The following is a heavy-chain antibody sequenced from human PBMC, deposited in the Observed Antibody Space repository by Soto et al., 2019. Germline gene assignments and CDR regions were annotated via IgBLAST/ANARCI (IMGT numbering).Heavy chain of an antibody. CDR3: AALDFWSAYYPFDY. CDR1: GFTFTSSA. V-gene: IGHV1-58*01. J-gene: IGHJ4*02. Sequence: QMHLVQSGPEVKRPGTSVKVSCKTSGFTFTSSAVQWVRQARGQRLEWIGWIVVCSGTTKYARKFQERVTITRDMSTSTAYMEMSSLRPEDTAVYYCAALDFWSAYYPFDYWGQGTLVTVSS. D-gene: IGHD3-3*01. CDR2: IVVCSGTT.